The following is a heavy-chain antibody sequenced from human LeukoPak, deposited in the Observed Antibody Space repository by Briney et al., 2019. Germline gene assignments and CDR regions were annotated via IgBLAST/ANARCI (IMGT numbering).Heavy chain of an antibody. CDR3: ATQGMAYYDSSGLVDY. CDR1: GGSISSYY. CDR2: IYTSGST. J-gene: IGHJ4*02. D-gene: IGHD3-22*01. Sequence: PSETLSLTCTVSGGSISSYYWSWIRQPAGKGLEWTGRIYTSGSTNYNPSLKSRVTMSVDTSKNQFSLKLSSVTAADTAVYYCATQGMAYYDSSGLVDYWGQGTLVTVSS. V-gene: IGHV4-4*07.